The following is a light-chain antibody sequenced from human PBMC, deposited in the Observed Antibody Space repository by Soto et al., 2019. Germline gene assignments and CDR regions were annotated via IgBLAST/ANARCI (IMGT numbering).Light chain of an antibody. CDR3: QQYNSYWT. J-gene: IGKJ1*01. CDR1: QSISSW. Sequence: DIQMTQSPSTLSASVGDRVTITCRASQSISSWLAWYQQKPGKAPKLLIYDASSLESGVPSRLSGSGSGTEFTLTIRRLQPDDFATYYCQQYNSYWTFGQGTKVQI. CDR2: DAS. V-gene: IGKV1-5*01.